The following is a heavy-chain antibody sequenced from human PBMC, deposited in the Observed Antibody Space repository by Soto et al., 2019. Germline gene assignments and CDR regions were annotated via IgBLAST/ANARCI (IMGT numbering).Heavy chain of an antibody. J-gene: IGHJ5*02. D-gene: IGHD2-2*02. Sequence: QVQLQESGPGLVKPSETLSLTCTVSGGSISSYDWSWIRQPPGKGLEWVGYSYYSWRTNYNPSLKSRVTISVDTSKNQFSLKLSSVSAADTAVYYCARGYCSSTSCYIWDNWFDPCGQGTLVTVSS. CDR1: GGSISSYD. V-gene: IGHV4-59*01. CDR2: SYYSWRT. CDR3: ARGYCSSTSCYIWDNWFDP.